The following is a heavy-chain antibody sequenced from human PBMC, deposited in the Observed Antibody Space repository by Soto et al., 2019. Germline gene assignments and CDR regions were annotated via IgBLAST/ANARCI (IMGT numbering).Heavy chain of an antibody. V-gene: IGHV4-38-2*01. CDR1: GYSIASGYY. J-gene: IGHJ6*02. Sequence: SETLSLTCAVSGYSIASGYYWAWIRQSPGKELEWIGSIYNAGSVYYNPSLKSRVAVSLDTSKNHFSLKLTSVTAADTAVYYCARTFDYCGMDVWGQGTTVRVSS. CDR3: ARTFDYCGMDV. CDR2: IYNAGSV.